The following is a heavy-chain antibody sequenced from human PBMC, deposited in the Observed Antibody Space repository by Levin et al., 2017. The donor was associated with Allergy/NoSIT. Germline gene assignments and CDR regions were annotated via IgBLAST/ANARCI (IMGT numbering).Heavy chain of an antibody. D-gene: IGHD3-3*01. Sequence: SETLSLTCTVSGYSISSGYYWGWIRQPPGKGLEWIGSIYHSGSTYYNPSLKSRVTISVDTSKNQFSLKLSSVTAADTAVYYCARNYDFWSGYSFGGFDIWGQGTMVTVSS. J-gene: IGHJ3*02. V-gene: IGHV4-38-2*02. CDR1: GYSISSGYY. CDR3: ARNYDFWSGYSFGGFDI. CDR2: IYHSGST.